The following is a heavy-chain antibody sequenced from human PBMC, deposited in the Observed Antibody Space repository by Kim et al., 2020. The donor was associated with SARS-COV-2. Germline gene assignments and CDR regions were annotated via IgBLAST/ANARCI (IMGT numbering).Heavy chain of an antibody. D-gene: IGHD3-10*01. CDR2: INHSGST. CDR1: GGSFSGYY. V-gene: IGHV4-34*01. CDR3: ARGRHRRYYYGSGSYRPDPLEYYYYGMDV. Sequence: SETLSLTCAVYGGSFSGYYWSWIRQPPGKGLEWIGEINHSGSTNYNPSLKSRVTISVDTSKNQFSLKLSSVTAADTAVYYCARGRHRRYYYGSGSYRPDPLEYYYYGMDVWGQGTTVTVSS. J-gene: IGHJ6*02.